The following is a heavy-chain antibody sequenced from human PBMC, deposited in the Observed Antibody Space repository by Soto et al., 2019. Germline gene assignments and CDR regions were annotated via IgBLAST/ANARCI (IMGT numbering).Heavy chain of an antibody. CDR3: ARGDIVVVPDAIDY. Sequence: PGGSLRLSCAASGFTFSSYSMNWVRQAPGKGLEWVSSISSSSSYIYYADSVKGRFTISRDNAKNSLYLQMNSLRAEDTAVYYCARGDIVVVPDAIDYWGQGTLVTVSS. V-gene: IGHV3-21*01. CDR1: GFTFSSYS. CDR2: ISSSSSYI. J-gene: IGHJ4*02. D-gene: IGHD2-2*01.